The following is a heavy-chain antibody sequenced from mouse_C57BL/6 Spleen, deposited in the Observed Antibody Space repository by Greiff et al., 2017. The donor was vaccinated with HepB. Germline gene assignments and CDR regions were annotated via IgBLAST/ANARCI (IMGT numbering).Heavy chain of an antibody. CDR2: ISYDGSN. V-gene: IGHV3-6*01. CDR1: GYSITSGYY. D-gene: IGHD1-1*01. CDR3: ARVITVVAHYFDY. J-gene: IGHJ2*01. Sequence: EVQLQESGPGLVKPSQSLSLTCSVTGYSITSGYYWNWIRQFPGNKLEWMGYISYDGSNNYNPSLKNRISITRDTSKNQFFLKLNSVTTEDTATYYCARVITVVAHYFDYWGQGTTLTVSS.